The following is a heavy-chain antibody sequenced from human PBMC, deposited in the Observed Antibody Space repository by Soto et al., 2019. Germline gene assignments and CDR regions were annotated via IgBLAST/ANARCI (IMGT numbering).Heavy chain of an antibody. CDR2: TIPVFNTA. CDR3: ARGVYGSGNYYTGPSAFDL. J-gene: IGHJ3*01. V-gene: IGHV1-69*06. D-gene: IGHD3-10*01. CDR1: GGTLSDHG. Sequence: QVQLEQSGAEVKKPGSSVKISCKASGGTLSDHGVSWLRQAPGQGLEWVGGTIPVFNTAKYAPKFRGRVTIAADKSTNIAYMELGSLRSDDTAFYYCARGVYGSGNYYTGPSAFDLWGQGTLVIVSS.